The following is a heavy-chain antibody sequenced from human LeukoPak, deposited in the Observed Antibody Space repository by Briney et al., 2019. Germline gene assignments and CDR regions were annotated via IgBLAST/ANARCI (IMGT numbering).Heavy chain of an antibody. V-gene: IGHV3-48*01. CDR3: AREGITMIVTEYFQH. Sequence: GSLRLSCAASGFTFRSYSMNWVRQAPGKGLEWVSYISSSSSTIYYADSVKGRFTISRDNAKNSLYLQMNSLRAEDTAVYYCAREGITMIVTEYFQHWGQGTLVTVSS. CDR1: GFTFRSYS. D-gene: IGHD3-22*01. J-gene: IGHJ1*01. CDR2: ISSSSSTI.